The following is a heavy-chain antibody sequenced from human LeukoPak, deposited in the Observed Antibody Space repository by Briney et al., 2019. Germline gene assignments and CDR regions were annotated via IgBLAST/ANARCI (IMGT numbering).Heavy chain of an antibody. Sequence: SGGSLRLSCEASGFTFDDYGMHWVRQAPGKGLEWVSTISWNSASVGYMDSVKGRFTISRDNAKKTLYLQMNSLRPEDTALYYCAKDYGYSSSWYDYWGQGTLVTVSS. CDR3: AKDYGYSSSWYDY. J-gene: IGHJ4*02. V-gene: IGHV3-9*01. D-gene: IGHD6-13*01. CDR2: ISWNSASV. CDR1: GFTFDDYG.